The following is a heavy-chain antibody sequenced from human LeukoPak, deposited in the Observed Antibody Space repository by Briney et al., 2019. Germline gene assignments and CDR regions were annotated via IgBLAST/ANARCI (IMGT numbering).Heavy chain of an antibody. CDR3: ARGQYSSGGFDC. CDR2: IYYSGST. V-gene: IGHV4-59*01. D-gene: IGHD6-19*01. CDR1: GGSISSYY. J-gene: IGHJ4*02. Sequence: SETLSLTCTVSGGSISSYYWSWIRQPPGKGLEWIGYIYYSGSTNYNPSLKSRVTISVDTSKNQFSLKLSSVTAADTAVYYCARGQYSSGGFDCWGQGTLVTVSS.